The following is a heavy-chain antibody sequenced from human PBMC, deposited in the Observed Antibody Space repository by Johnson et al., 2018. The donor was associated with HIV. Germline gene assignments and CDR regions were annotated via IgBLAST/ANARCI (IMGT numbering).Heavy chain of an antibody. CDR2: LSYDGSIK. D-gene: IGHD4-23*01. V-gene: IGHV3-30*04. J-gene: IGHJ3*02. Sequence: QVQLVESGGGLVQPGGSLRLSCAASGFTFSTYAVHWVRQAPGKGLEWVAVLSYDGSIKYYADSVRGRFTISRDNSKNTLYLQMNSLRAEDTAVYYCAKDRHDYGGNSTLSFDIWGQGTMVTVSS. CDR1: GFTFSTYA. CDR3: AKDRHDYGGNSTLSFDI.